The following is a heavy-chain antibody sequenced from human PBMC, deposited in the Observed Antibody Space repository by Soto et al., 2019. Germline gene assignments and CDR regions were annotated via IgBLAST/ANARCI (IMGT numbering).Heavy chain of an antibody. V-gene: IGHV4-34*01. Sequence: QVQLQQWGAGLLKPSETLSLTCAVYGGSFSKNYWTWIRQPPGKGLEWIGEINHSGSTNYNPSLKSRLTISVDTSKNQFSLKLTSVTAADPAMYYCASDMLFGEDGGYWGQGTLVTVSS. CDR3: ASDMLFGEDGGY. CDR2: INHSGST. J-gene: IGHJ4*02. CDR1: GGSFSKNY. D-gene: IGHD3-10*02.